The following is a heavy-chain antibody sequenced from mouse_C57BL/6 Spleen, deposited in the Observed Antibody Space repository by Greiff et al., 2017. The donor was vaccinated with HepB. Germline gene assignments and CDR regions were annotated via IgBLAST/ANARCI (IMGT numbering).Heavy chain of an antibody. V-gene: IGHV1-54*01. D-gene: IGHD2-4*01. J-gene: IGHJ4*01. CDR1: GYAFTNYL. CDR3: ARDDYDVLGY. CDR2: INPGSGGT. Sequence: QVQLQQSGAELVRPGTSVKVSCKASGYAFTNYLIEWVKQRPGQGLEWIGVINPGSGGTNYNEKFKGKATLTADKSSSTAYMQLSSLTSEDSAVYFCARDDYDVLGYWGQGTSVTVSS.